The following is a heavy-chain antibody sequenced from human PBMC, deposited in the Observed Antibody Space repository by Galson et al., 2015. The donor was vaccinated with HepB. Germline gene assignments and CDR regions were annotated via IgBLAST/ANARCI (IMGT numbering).Heavy chain of an antibody. CDR2: ISSSSSYT. CDR3: ARGSSGWYWARTTLDY. CDR1: GFTFSDYY. J-gene: IGHJ4*02. V-gene: IGHV3-11*06. D-gene: IGHD6-19*01. Sequence: SLRLSCAASGFTFSDYYMSWLRQAPGKGLEWVSYISSSSSYTNYADSVKGRFTISRDNAKNSLYLQMNSLRAEDTAVYYCARGSSGWYWARTTLDYWGQGTLVTVSS.